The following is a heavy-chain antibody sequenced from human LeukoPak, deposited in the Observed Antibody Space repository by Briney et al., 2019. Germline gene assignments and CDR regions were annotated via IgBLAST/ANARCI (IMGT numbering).Heavy chain of an antibody. V-gene: IGHV1-69*13. CDR1: GGTFSSYA. CDR2: IIPIFGTA. D-gene: IGHD3-9*01. CDR3: ARDDLTGYYAHYYMDV. Sequence: SVKVSCKASGGTFSSYAISWVRQAPGQGLEWMGGIIPIFGTANSAQKFQGRVTITADESTSTAYMELSSLRSEDTAVYYCARDDLTGYYAHYYMDVWGKGTTVTVSS. J-gene: IGHJ6*03.